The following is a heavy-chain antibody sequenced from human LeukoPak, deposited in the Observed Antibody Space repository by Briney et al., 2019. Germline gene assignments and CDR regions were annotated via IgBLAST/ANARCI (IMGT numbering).Heavy chain of an antibody. V-gene: IGHV3-48*03. D-gene: IGHD3-16*02. CDR2: ISSSGSTR. CDR3: ARSRSHRDYYYYYMDV. J-gene: IGHJ6*03. CDR1: GFTFSSYE. Sequence: GGSLRLSCAVSGFTFSSYEMNWVRQAPGKGLEWVSYISSSGSTRHNADSVKGRFTISRDNAKNSLYLQMNSLRAEDTAVYYCARSRSHRDYYYYYMDVWGKGTTVTVSS.